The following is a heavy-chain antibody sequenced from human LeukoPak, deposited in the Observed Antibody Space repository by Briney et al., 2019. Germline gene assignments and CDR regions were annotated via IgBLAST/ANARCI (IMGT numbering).Heavy chain of an antibody. CDR3: AKDSVAVTGTGNIDY. V-gene: IGHV3-43D*03. Sequence: GGSLRLSCTASGFTFDDYAMHWVRQAPGKGLEWVSLISWDGGSSYYADSVKGRFTISRDNSKNSLYLQMNSLRAEDTALYYCAKDSVAVTGTGNIDYWGQGTLVTVSS. J-gene: IGHJ4*02. CDR1: GFTFDDYA. CDR2: ISWDGGSS. D-gene: IGHD6-19*01.